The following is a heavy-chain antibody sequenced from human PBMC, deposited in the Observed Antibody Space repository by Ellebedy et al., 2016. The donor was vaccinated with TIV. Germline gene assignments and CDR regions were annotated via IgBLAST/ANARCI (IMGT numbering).Heavy chain of an antibody. CDR2: VSYDGNTK. D-gene: IGHD6-19*01. V-gene: IGHV3-30*04. Sequence: GESLKISCAASGFTFSHYAMHWVRQAPGKGLEWVAEVSYDGNTKYYTDSVKGRFTISRDNSKNTLYLQMNSLRAEDTAVYYCPCSSGWYKFDDWGQGTLVTASS. CDR3: PCSSGWYKFDD. J-gene: IGHJ4*02. CDR1: GFTFSHYA.